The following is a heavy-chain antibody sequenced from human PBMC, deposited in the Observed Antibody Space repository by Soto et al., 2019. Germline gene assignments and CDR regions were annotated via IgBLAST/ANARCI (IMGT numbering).Heavy chain of an antibody. Sequence: PGGSLRLFCAASGFTFSSYGMHWVRQAPGKGLEWVAVIWYDGSNKYYADSVKGRFTISRDNSKNTLYLQMNSLRAEDTAVYYCAGESDAFDIWGQGTMVTVSS. CDR1: GFTFSSYG. V-gene: IGHV3-33*01. J-gene: IGHJ3*02. CDR3: AGESDAFDI. CDR2: IWYDGSNK.